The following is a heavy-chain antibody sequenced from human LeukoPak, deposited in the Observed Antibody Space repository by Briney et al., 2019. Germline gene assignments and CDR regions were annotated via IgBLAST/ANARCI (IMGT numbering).Heavy chain of an antibody. Sequence: QPGGSLRLSCAASGFTFSTCAMSWVRRAPGKGLEWVSGIRGSGGNTYYADAVKGRFTISRDNSKNTLYLHMDSLRAEDTALYYCAKGGSWNDRNLDYWGQGTQVTVSS. CDR3: AKGGSWNDRNLDY. J-gene: IGHJ4*02. V-gene: IGHV3-23*01. CDR1: GFTFSTCA. D-gene: IGHD1-1*01. CDR2: IRGSGGNT.